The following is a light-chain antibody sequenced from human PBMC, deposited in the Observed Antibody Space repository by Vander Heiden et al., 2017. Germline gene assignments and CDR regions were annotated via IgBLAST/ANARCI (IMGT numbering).Light chain of an antibody. J-gene: IGKJ2*01. CDR3: QQGSSSPYT. CDR1: QSISSW. Sequence: DIQMTQSPSTLSASVGDRVTITCRASQSISSWLAWYQQRPGKAPKLLIYKASSLESGVPSRFSGSGSGTEFTLTISSLQPDDFATYYCQQGSSSPYTFGQGTKMEIK. V-gene: IGKV1-5*03. CDR2: KAS.